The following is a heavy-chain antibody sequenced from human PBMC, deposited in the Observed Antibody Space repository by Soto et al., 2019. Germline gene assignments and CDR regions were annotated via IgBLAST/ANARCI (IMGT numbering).Heavy chain of an antibody. V-gene: IGHV1-18*01. CDR2: LNTYNGDT. D-gene: IGHD6-6*01. J-gene: IGHJ5*02. CDR1: GYTFNSYG. Sequence: QVQLVQSGGEVKKPGASVRVSCKASGYTFNSYGISWVRQAPGQGLEWMGWLNTYNGDTNYAQKFQGRVSMTTDTSTSTAYLELRSRGSDETAVYYCAGDVLYSTSAARRLDPWGQGTLVTVSS. CDR3: AGDVLYSTSAARRLDP.